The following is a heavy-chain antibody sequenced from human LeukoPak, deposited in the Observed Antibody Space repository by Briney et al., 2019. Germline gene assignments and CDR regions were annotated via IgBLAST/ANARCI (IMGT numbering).Heavy chain of an antibody. V-gene: IGHV4-4*02. CDR2: IYHTGTT. J-gene: IGHJ4*02. CDR1: GASISSGYW. CDR3: ARDDTGVIRGIRFHY. Sequence: QVQLQESGPGLVKPSGTLSLTCAVSGASISSGYWWRWVRQPPGKGPEWIGEIYHTGTTNYNPSLKSRVTISVDKSKRQFSLNLNSVTAADTAVYYCARDDTGVIRGIRFHYWGQGTLVTVSS. D-gene: IGHD3-10*01.